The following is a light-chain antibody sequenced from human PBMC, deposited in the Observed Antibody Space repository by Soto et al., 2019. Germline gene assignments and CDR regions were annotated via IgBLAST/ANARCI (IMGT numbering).Light chain of an antibody. CDR3: QHYNSYSEA. CDR1: QTISSW. CDR2: KAS. Sequence: DIQITQAPSTVSVSVGDRVTITCRASQTISSWLAWYQQKPGKAPKLLIYKASTLKSGVPSRFSGSGSGTEFTLTISSLQPDDFATYYCQHYNSYSEAFGQGTKVDI. V-gene: IGKV1-5*03. J-gene: IGKJ1*01.